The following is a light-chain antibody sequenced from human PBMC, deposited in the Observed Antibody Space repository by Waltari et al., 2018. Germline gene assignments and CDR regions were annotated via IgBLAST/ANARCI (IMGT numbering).Light chain of an antibody. CDR1: SSDVGVHHY. CDR2: AVT. V-gene: IGLV2-14*03. J-gene: IGLJ3*02. CDR3: CSHTFDSTWV. Sequence: QSALTQPASVSGSPGQSITISCTGTSSDVGVHHYVSWYQQSPGKAPKLLIYAVTTRPSGVSIRFSGSSSGYPASLTIPGLQPEDEADYYCCSHTFDSTWVFGGGTKLTVL.